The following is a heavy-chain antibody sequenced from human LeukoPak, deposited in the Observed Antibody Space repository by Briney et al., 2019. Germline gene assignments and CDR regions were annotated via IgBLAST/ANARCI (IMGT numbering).Heavy chain of an antibody. CDR1: GYTFTGYY. Sequence: ASVKVSCKASGYTFTGYYMHWVRQAPGQGLEWMGWISAYNGNTNYAQKLQGRVTMTTDTSTSTAYMELRSLRSDDTAVYYCARDVTRAAAGNFGYWGQGTLVTVSS. CDR2: ISAYNGNT. CDR3: ARDVTRAAAGNFGY. V-gene: IGHV1-18*04. D-gene: IGHD6-13*01. J-gene: IGHJ4*02.